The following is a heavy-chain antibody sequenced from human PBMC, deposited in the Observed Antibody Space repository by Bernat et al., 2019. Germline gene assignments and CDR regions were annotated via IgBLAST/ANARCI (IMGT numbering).Heavy chain of an antibody. J-gene: IGHJ5*02. Sequence: QVQLVESGGGVVQPGRSLRLSCAASGFTFSSYGMHWVRQAPGKGLEWVAVISYDGSNKYYGDSVKGRFTISRDNSKNTLYLKMNSLRAEDTAVYYCAKAPSGVVAATGRWFDPWGQGTLVTVSS. CDR2: ISYDGSNK. CDR1: GFTFSSYG. D-gene: IGHD2-15*01. V-gene: IGHV3-30*18. CDR3: AKAPSGVVAATGRWFDP.